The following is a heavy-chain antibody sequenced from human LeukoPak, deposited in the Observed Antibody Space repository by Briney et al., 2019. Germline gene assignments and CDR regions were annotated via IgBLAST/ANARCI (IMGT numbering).Heavy chain of an antibody. J-gene: IGHJ6*02. CDR1: GGTFSSHA. CDR2: IIPIFGTA. Sequence: SVKVSCKASGGTFSSHAISWVRQAPGQGLEWMGGIIPIFGTANYAQKFQGRVTITADESTSTAYMELSSLRSEDTAVYYCANDVDTAMVTGYYYYGMDVWGQGTTVTVSS. D-gene: IGHD5-18*01. V-gene: IGHV1-69*13. CDR3: ANDVDTAMVTGYYYYGMDV.